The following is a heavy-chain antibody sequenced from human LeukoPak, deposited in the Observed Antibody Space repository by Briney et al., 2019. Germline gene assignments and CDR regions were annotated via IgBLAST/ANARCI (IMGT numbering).Heavy chain of an antibody. Sequence: GGSLRLSCAASGFTFSSYSMNWVRQAPGKGLEWVSYISSSSSTIYYADSVKGRFTISRDNAKNSLYQQMNSLRAEDTAVYYCARESFYDSSGYYYRSYAFDIWGQGTMVTVSS. CDR1: GFTFSSYS. CDR3: ARESFYDSSGYYYRSYAFDI. V-gene: IGHV3-48*01. CDR2: ISSSSSTI. D-gene: IGHD3-22*01. J-gene: IGHJ3*02.